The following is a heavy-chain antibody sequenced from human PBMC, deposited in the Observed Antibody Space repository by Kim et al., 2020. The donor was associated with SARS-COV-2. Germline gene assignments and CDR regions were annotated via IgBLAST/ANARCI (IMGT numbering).Heavy chain of an antibody. D-gene: IGHD3-16*02. V-gene: IGHV3-23*03. J-gene: IGHJ4*02. CDR2: IYSGGSST. CDR3: TQSGSRFGGVIVIR. Sequence: GGSLRLFCAASGFTFSSYAMSWVRQAPGKGLEWVSVIYSGGSSTYYADSVKGRFTISRDNSKNTLYLQMNSLRAEDTAVYYCTQSGSRFGGVIVIRWGQGTLVTFSS. CDR1: GFTFSSYA.